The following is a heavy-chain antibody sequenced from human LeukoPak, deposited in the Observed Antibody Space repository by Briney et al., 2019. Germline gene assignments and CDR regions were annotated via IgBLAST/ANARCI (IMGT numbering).Heavy chain of an antibody. D-gene: IGHD3-16*01. CDR2: IKSKTGGGTT. Sequence: PGGSLRLSCAASGFTFSNSWMSWVRQAPGQGLEWVGRIKSKTGGGTTEYAAPVKGRLTTSRDDSKHTLYLQMNSLKTEDTAVYYCTTDAGDHVWVSYLCDYWGQGTLVTVSS. CDR1: GFTFSNSW. V-gene: IGHV3-15*01. J-gene: IGHJ4*02. CDR3: TTDAGDHVWVSYLCDY.